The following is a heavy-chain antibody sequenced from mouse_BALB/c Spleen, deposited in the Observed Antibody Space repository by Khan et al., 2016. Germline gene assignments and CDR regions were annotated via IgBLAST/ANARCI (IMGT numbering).Heavy chain of an antibody. CDR2: ISYSGST. J-gene: IGHJ4*01. CDR3: ARYPYYYAMDY. Sequence: EVKLLESGPGLVKPSQSLSLTCTVTGYSITSDYAWNWIRQFPGNKLEWMGYISYSGSTSYNPSLKSRISITRDTSKNQFFLQLNSVTTEDTATYYCARYPYYYAMDYWGRGTSVTVSS. V-gene: IGHV3-2*02. CDR1: GYSITSDYA.